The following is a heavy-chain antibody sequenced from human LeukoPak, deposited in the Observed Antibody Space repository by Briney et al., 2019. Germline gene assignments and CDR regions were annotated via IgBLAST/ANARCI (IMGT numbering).Heavy chain of an antibody. V-gene: IGHV3-64D*09. Sequence: GGSLRLSCSASGFTIDVYAMRWARQAPGKRLEYVSTISSNGGATYYTDSVKGRFTVSRDNSKNTLYLQMSSLRVEDTAVYHFVRRRSDDTSMVHFDTWGQGTLVTVSS. CDR2: ISSNGGAT. CDR3: VRRRSDDTSMVHFDT. D-gene: IGHD3-10*01. J-gene: IGHJ4*02. CDR1: GFTIDVYA.